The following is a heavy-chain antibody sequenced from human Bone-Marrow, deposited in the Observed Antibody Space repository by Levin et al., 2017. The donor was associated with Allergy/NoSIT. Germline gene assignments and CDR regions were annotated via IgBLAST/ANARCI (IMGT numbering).Heavy chain of an antibody. Sequence: GGSLRLSCAASGFTFSSYGMHWVRQAPGKGLEWVAVIWYDGSNKYYADSVKGRFTISRDNSKNTLYLQMNSLRAEDTAVYYCARSMTYYYDSSGYAIDYWGQGTLVTVSS. V-gene: IGHV3-33*01. D-gene: IGHD3-22*01. CDR1: GFTFSSYG. CDR3: ARSMTYYYDSSGYAIDY. J-gene: IGHJ4*02. CDR2: IWYDGSNK.